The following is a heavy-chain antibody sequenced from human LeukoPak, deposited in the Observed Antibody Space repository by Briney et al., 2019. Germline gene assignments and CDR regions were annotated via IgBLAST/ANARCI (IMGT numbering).Heavy chain of an antibody. CDR1: GGSFSGYY. CDR3: ARGDDFWSGTYYMDV. J-gene: IGHJ6*03. V-gene: IGHV4-34*01. Sequence: SETLSLTCAVYGGSFSGYYWSWIRQPPGKGLEWIGEINHSGSTNYNPSLKSRVTISVDTFKNQFSLKLSSVTAADTAVYYCARGDDFWSGTYYMDVWGKGTTVTVSS. D-gene: IGHD3-3*01. CDR2: INHSGST.